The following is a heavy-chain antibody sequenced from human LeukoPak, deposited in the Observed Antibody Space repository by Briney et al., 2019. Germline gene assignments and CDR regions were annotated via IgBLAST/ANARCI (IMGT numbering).Heavy chain of an antibody. V-gene: IGHV4-59*01. D-gene: IGHD5-18*01. Sequence: SETLSLTCTVSGGSINGYYWTWIRPPPGRELEWVGYIYNIGSTDYTPSLKSRVTISVDTSKTQSSLKLSSVTAADTAVYYCARETRYNYGRYGMDVWGQGTTVTVSS. CDR2: IYNIGST. CDR3: ARETRYNYGRYGMDV. J-gene: IGHJ6*02. CDR1: GGSINGYY.